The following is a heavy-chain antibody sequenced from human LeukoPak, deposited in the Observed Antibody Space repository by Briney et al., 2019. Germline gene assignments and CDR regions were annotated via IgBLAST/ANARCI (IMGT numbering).Heavy chain of an antibody. CDR3: VRGSDTAMAYLDY. J-gene: IGHJ4*02. V-gene: IGHV3-7*01. CDR1: GFSFSSYW. Sequence: GGSLRLSRAASGFSFSSYWMSWVRQAPGKGLEWVANIKQDGSEKFYVDSVKGRFTISRDNAKNSMSVVMNSLRAEDTAVYYCVRGSDTAMAYLDYWGQGTPVTVSS. CDR2: IKQDGSEK. D-gene: IGHD5-18*01.